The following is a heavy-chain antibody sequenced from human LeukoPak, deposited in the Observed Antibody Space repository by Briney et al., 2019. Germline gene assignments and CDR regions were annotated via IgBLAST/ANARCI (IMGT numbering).Heavy chain of an antibody. J-gene: IGHJ4*02. V-gene: IGHV3-21*01. D-gene: IGHD1-26*01. CDR3: ARGSGSAGDY. CDR2: ISSSSSYI. Sequence: GGSLRLSCAASGFTFSSNSMNWVRQAPGKGLEWVSSISSSSSYIYYADSVKGRFTISRDNAKNSLYLQMNSLRAEDTAVYYCARGSGSAGDYWGQGNLVTVSS. CDR1: GFTFSSNS.